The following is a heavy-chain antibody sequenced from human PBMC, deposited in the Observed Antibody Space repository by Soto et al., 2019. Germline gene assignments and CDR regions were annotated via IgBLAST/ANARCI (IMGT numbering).Heavy chain of an antibody. CDR3: GRDLVGVAAGGDWFDT. Sequence: XVKLSCKASGYTITSDRSGWVSNAKKQGLERMGWISAYNGNTNYAQKLQGRVTMTTDTSTSTAYMELRSLRSDATAVYYCGRDLVGVAAGGDWFDTWGQGLLVTVSS. V-gene: IGHV1-18*01. J-gene: IGHJ5*02. CDR1: GYTITSDR. D-gene: IGHD2-15*01. CDR2: ISAYNGNT.